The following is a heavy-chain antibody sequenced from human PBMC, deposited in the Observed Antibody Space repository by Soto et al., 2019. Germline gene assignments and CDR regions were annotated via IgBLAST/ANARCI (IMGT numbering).Heavy chain of an antibody. D-gene: IGHD6-19*01. V-gene: IGHV3-53*01. J-gene: IGHJ6*02. CDR1: PFTVSTKY. Sequence: PGGSLRLSCEASPFTVSTKYMSWVRQAPGKGLEWVSVVYSGGSTYYADSVKGRFTISRDISKNTVYLQMNSLRAEDTAVYYCARDXGEQWLVHYHYYYGMDVWGQGTTVTVSS. CDR3: ARDXGEQWLVHYHYYYGMDV. CDR2: VYSGGST.